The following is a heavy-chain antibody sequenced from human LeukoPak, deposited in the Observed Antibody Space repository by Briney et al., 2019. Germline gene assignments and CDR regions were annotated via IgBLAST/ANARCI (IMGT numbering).Heavy chain of an antibody. J-gene: IGHJ4*02. Sequence: GGSLRLSCAASGFTFSSYAMSWVRQAPGKGLEWVSVIYAGGNTYYADSVKGRFTISRDNSKNTLYLQMNSLRAEDTAVYYCARDPVQGVIWGQGTLVTVSS. CDR2: IYAGGNT. CDR1: GFTFSSYA. CDR3: ARDPVQGVI. V-gene: IGHV3-23*03. D-gene: IGHD3-10*01.